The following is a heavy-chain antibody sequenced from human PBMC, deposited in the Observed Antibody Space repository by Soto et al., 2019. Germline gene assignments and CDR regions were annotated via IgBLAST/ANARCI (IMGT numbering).Heavy chain of an antibody. CDR2: ISGSGGST. D-gene: IGHD6-19*01. Sequence: PVGSLRLSCAASGFTFSSYAMSWVRQAPGKGLEWVSAISGSGGSTYYADSVKGRFTISRDNSKNTLYLQMNSLRAEDTAVYYCAKGVFAAVAGTGGFDYWGQGTLVTVSS. CDR1: GFTFSSYA. CDR3: AKGVFAAVAGTGGFDY. V-gene: IGHV3-23*01. J-gene: IGHJ4*02.